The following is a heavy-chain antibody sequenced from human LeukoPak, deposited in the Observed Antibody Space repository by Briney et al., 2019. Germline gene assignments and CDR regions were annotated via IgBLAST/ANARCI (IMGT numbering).Heavy chain of an antibody. V-gene: IGHV4-61*02. Sequence: PSQTLSLTCTVSGGSISSGGYYWSWIRQHPGKGLEWIGRIYTSGSTNYNPSLKSRVTMSVDTSKNQFSLKLSSVTAADTAVYYCARDGRVGATFDYWGQGTLVTVSS. CDR1: GGSISSGGYY. J-gene: IGHJ4*02. CDR3: ARDGRVGATFDY. D-gene: IGHD1-26*01. CDR2: IYTSGST.